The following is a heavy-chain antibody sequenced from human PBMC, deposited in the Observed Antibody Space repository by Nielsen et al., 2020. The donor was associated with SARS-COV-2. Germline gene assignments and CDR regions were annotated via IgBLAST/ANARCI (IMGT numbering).Heavy chain of an antibody. V-gene: IGHV3-11*04. D-gene: IGHD3-10*01. Sequence: GESLKISCAASGFTFSDYYMSWIRQAPGKGLEWVSYISSSGSTIYYADSVKGRFTISRDNAKNSLYLQMNSLRAEDTAVYYCAKAAGEYYYSHFDYWGQGTLVTVSS. CDR1: GFTFSDYY. CDR3: AKAAGEYYYSHFDY. CDR2: ISSSGSTI. J-gene: IGHJ4*02.